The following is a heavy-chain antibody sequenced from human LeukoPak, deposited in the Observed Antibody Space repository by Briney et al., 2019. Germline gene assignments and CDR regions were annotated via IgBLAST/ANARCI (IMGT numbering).Heavy chain of an antibody. J-gene: IGHJ4*02. CDR2: IYYSGST. V-gene: IGHV4-59*01. CDR3: ARGPSLFDY. Sequence: SETLSLTCIVSGGSIRSYYWSWIRQPPGKGLEWIGSIYYSGSTYYNPSLKSRVTISVDASKKQFSLKLSSVTAVDTAVYHCARGPSLFDYWGQGTLVTVSS. CDR1: GGSIRSYY.